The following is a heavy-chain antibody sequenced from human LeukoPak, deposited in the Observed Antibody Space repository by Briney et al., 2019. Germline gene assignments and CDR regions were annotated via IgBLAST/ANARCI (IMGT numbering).Heavy chain of an antibody. CDR3: ARDPLGYCSSTSCPPDY. D-gene: IGHD2-2*01. CDR1: GGSISSGDYY. CDR2: IYYSGST. J-gene: IGHJ4*02. V-gene: IGHV4-30-4*08. Sequence: PSETLSLTCTVSGGSISSGDYYSSWIRQPPGKGLEWLGYIYYSGSTDYNPSLKSRVTISVDTSKNQFSLKLSSVTAADTAVYYCARDPLGYCSSTSCPPDYWGQGTLVTVSS.